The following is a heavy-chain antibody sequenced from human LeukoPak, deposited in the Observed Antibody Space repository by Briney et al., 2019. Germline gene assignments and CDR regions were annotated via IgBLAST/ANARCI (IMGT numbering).Heavy chain of an antibody. J-gene: IGHJ4*02. Sequence: GGSLRLSCIASGFSFGDYSMSWVRQAPGKGLEWVSYISSSGSTIYYADSVKGRFTISRDNAKNSLYLQMNSLRAEDTAVYYCASRSIAADVDYWGQGTLVTVSS. CDR1: GFSFGDYS. CDR2: ISSSGSTI. CDR3: ASRSIAADVDY. V-gene: IGHV3-11*01. D-gene: IGHD6-6*01.